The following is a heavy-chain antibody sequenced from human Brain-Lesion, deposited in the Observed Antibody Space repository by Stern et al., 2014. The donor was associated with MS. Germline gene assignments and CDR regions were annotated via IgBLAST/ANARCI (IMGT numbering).Heavy chain of an antibody. CDR2: IFNSGST. CDR3: ARGRVVPGFQYYATDV. Sequence: VQLVESGPGLVKPSQTLSLSCTVSGGSISSGGYYWSWIRQPAGKGLEWIGRIFNSGSTSYNPSLKMRAPISIDTSKNQFSLRLNSMTAADTAVYYCARGRVVPGFQYYATDVWGQGTTVIVSS. CDR1: GGSISSGGYY. D-gene: IGHD2-2*01. J-gene: IGHJ6*02. V-gene: IGHV4-61*02.